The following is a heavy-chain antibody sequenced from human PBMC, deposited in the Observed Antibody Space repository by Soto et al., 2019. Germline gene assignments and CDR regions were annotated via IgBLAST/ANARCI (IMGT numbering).Heavy chain of an antibody. CDR2: IIPISGTA. CDR1: GGTFSSYA. CDR3: ARSQGSSTSLEIYYYYYYGMDV. Sequence: QVQLVQSGAEVKKPGSSVKVSCKASGGTFSSYAISWVRQAPGQGLEWMGGIIPISGTANYAQKFQGRVTIAADESTNMELSSLRSEVTAVYYCARSQGSSTSLEIYYYYYYGMDVWGQGSTVTVSS. D-gene: IGHD2-2*01. J-gene: IGHJ6*02. V-gene: IGHV1-69*01.